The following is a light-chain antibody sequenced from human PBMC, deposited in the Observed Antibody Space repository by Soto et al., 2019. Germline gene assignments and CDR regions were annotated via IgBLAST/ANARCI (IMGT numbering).Light chain of an antibody. CDR3: QKYSSVPV. CDR1: QAIRNF. V-gene: IGKV1-27*01. Sequence: DIKMTQSPPSLSASVGDRVTITCRASQAIRNFVAWYQQKPGKAPKLLIYAASTLQSGVPSRFSGSGSGTDFTLTINSLQPEDVATYSCQKYSSVPVFGPGTKVEIK. CDR2: AAS. J-gene: IGKJ3*01.